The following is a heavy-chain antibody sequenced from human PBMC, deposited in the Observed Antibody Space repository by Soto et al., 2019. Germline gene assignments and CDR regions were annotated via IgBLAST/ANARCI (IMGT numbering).Heavy chain of an antibody. CDR1: GGSISGYY. CDR2: IYYSGST. CDR3: ARAFRPYCSSTSCYRIYYYMDV. J-gene: IGHJ6*03. V-gene: IGHV4-59*01. Sequence: SETLSLTCTVSGGSISGYYGSWIRQPPGKGLEWIGYIYYSGSTNYNPSLKSRVTISVDTSKNQFSLKLSSVTAADTAVYYCARAFRPYCSSTSCYRIYYYMDVWGKGTTVTVSS. D-gene: IGHD2-2*01.